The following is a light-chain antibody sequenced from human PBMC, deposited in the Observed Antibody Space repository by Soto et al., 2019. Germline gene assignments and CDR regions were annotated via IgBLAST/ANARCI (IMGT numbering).Light chain of an antibody. V-gene: IGLV3-21*02. CDR3: QVWDSSTDHWV. CDR2: DDS. Sequence: SYELTQPPSVSVAPGQTARVTCGGTNIGVKSVHWYQQQPGQAPVVVVYDDSDRPSGIPERFSGSNSGNTATLTISRVEAGDEADYYCQVWDSSTDHWVFGGGTKLTVL. CDR1: NIGVKS. J-gene: IGLJ3*02.